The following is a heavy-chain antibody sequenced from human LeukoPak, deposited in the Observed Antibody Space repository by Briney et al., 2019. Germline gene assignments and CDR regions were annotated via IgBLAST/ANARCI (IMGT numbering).Heavy chain of an antibody. CDR3: AKDWEFFDY. CDR2: IRFDGSYK. J-gene: IGHJ4*02. D-gene: IGHD3-10*01. Sequence: GGSLRLSCAASGFTFSSYGIHWVRQAPGKGLEWVAFIRFDGSYKYYADSVKGRFTISRDNSKNTLYLQMSSLTADDTAIYYCAKDWEFFDYWGQGTLVTVSS. CDR1: GFTFSSYG. V-gene: IGHV3-30*02.